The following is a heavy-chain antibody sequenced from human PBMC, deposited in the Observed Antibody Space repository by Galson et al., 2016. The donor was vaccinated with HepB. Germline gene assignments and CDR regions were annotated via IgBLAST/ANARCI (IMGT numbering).Heavy chain of an antibody. V-gene: IGHV4-31*03. Sequence: TLSLTCTVSGGSISSHDYYWNWIRQHPGKGLEWIGYIYYSGSTYYNPSLGGRVTMSVDPSKNQFSLKLSSVTAADTAVYYCARDSGNCSSTSCFENWFDPWGQGTLVTVSS. J-gene: IGHJ5*02. CDR2: IYYSGST. CDR1: GGSISSHDYY. CDR3: ARDSGNCSSTSCFENWFDP. D-gene: IGHD2-2*01.